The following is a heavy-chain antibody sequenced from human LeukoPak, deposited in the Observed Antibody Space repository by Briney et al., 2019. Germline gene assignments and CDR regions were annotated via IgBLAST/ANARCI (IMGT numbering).Heavy chain of an antibody. D-gene: IGHD3-10*01. V-gene: IGHV3-30*02. Sequence: GSLRLSCAASGFTFSSYWMSWVRQAPGKGLEWVAFIRYDGSNKYYADSVKGRFTISRDNSKNTLYLQMNSLRAEDTAVYYCARDSRGYYGSGSYQDFDYWGQGTLVTVSS. CDR3: ARDSRGYYGSGSYQDFDY. CDR1: GFTFSSYW. CDR2: IRYDGSNK. J-gene: IGHJ4*02.